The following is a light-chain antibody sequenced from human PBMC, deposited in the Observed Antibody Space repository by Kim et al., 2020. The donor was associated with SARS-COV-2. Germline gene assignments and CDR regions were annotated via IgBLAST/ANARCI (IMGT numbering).Light chain of an antibody. V-gene: IGKV3D-15*01. Sequence: EIEMTQSPDSLSVSPGERATLSWRASQGVRYKLAWYQQKPGQAPRLLIYGTSTRAIGVPARFSDSGSGTEFTLTISSLQSEDFAVYYCQQYSNLPITFGQATRLQIK. CDR3: QQYSNLPIT. CDR2: GTS. CDR1: QGVRYK. J-gene: IGKJ5*01.